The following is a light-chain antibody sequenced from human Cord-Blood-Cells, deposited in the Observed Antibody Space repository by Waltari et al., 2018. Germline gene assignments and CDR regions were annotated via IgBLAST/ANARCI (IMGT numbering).Light chain of an antibody. Sequence: DIQMTQSPSSLSASVGDRVTITCRASQSISSYLNWYQQKPGKAPKLLIYAASRLQSGVPSRFSGSGSGTDFTLTINSLQPEDCATYYCQQSYSTPLTFGGGTKVEIK. CDR1: QSISSY. CDR2: AAS. V-gene: IGKV1-39*01. CDR3: QQSYSTPLT. J-gene: IGKJ4*01.